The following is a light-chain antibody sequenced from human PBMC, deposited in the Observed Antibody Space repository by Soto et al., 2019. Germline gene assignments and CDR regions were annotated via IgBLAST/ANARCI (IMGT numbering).Light chain of an antibody. CDR1: QSIRRF. CDR2: AAS. CDR3: QHSYSTPVT. J-gene: IGKJ5*01. Sequence: DIQMTQSPSSLSASVGDRVTITCRASQSIRRFLNWYQQKPGKAPKLLIYAASSLESGVPSRFSGSGSGTGFTLTISSLHPEDFATYHCQHSYSTPVTFGQGTRLEIK. V-gene: IGKV1-39*01.